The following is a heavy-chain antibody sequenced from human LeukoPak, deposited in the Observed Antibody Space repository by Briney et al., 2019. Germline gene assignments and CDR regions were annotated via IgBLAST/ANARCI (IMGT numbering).Heavy chain of an antibody. D-gene: IGHD2-2*01. CDR3: AKDEVVPAAPNWFDP. CDR1: GFTVSSNY. J-gene: IGHJ5*02. CDR2: IYSGGST. Sequence: TGGSLRLSCAASGFTVSSNYMSWVRQAPGKGLEWVSVIYSGGSTYYADSVKGRFTISRDNSKNTLYLQMNSLRAEDTAVYYCAKDEVVPAAPNWFDPWGQGTLVTVSS. V-gene: IGHV3-66*02.